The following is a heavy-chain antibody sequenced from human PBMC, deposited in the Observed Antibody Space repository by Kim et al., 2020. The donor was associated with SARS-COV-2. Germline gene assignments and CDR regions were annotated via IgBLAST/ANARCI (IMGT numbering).Heavy chain of an antibody. Sequence: GGSLRLSCAASGFTFTNYAMDWVRQAPDKGLEWVSAIRETGTKTYYADSVKGRFTISRDNSKNTLFLQMNSLRAEDTAIYFCARVVGSRGWYTVYYLGQG. J-gene: IGHJ4*02. CDR3: ARVVGSRGWYTVYY. CDR1: GFTFTNYA. CDR2: IRETGTKT. V-gene: IGHV3-23*01. D-gene: IGHD6-19*01.